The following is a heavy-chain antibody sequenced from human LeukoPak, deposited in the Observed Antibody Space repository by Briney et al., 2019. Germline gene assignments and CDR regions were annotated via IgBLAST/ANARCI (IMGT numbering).Heavy chain of an antibody. Sequence: GGSLRLSCAASGFTVSSNYMSWVRQAAGKGLGWVSVIYSGGSTYYADSVKGRFTISRDNSKNTLYLQMNSLRAEDTAVYYCAREYCSGGSCYQDYWGQGTLVTVSS. D-gene: IGHD2-15*01. J-gene: IGHJ4*02. CDR2: IYSGGST. CDR3: AREYCSGGSCYQDY. V-gene: IGHV3-53*01. CDR1: GFTVSSNY.